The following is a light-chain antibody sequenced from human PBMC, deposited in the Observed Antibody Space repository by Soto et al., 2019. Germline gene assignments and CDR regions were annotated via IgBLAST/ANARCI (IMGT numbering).Light chain of an antibody. Sequence: EIVMTHSPATLSVSPGERATLSCRASQSVSSNLAWYQQKHGQAPRLLIYGASTRATGIPARFSGSGSGTELTLTTNSLQSEDFAVYYCQQYNNWLLTVGGGTKVDIK. J-gene: IGKJ4*01. CDR3: QQYNNWLLT. CDR2: GAS. CDR1: QSVSSN. V-gene: IGKV3-15*01.